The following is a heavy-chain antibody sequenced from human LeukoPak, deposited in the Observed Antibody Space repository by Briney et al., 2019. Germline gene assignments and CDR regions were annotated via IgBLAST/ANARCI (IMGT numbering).Heavy chain of an antibody. V-gene: IGHV5-51*01. J-gene: IGHJ4*02. Sequence: GESPKISCKGSGYSFTTYWIAWVRQMPGRGLEWMGIISSGDCETRHSPYSQGQVTISADKSISTAYLQWSSMKASDTAMYYCARFSVGGTYYPNYWGQGTLVSV. D-gene: IGHD1-26*01. CDR2: ISSGDCET. CDR1: GYSFTTYW. CDR3: ARFSVGGTYYPNY.